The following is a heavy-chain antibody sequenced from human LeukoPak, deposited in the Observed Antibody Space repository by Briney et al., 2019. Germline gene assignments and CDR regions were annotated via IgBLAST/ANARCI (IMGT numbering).Heavy chain of an antibody. J-gene: IGHJ6*03. V-gene: IGHV3-23*01. D-gene: IGHD3-16*01. Sequence: PGGSLRLSCAASGSTFSSYAMSWVRQAPGKGLEWVSGISGSGGGRYYADSVKGRFTISRDNSKNTLYLQMNNLRAEDTAVYYCAKGVDASGIYYYFYMDVWGKGTTVTVSS. CDR1: GSTFSSYA. CDR3: AKGVDASGIYYYFYMDV. CDR2: ISGSGGGR.